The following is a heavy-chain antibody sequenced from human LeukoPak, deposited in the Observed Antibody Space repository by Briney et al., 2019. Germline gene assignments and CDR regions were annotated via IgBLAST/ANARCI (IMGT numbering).Heavy chain of an antibody. CDR3: ARPRVVSPSLDALDI. D-gene: IGHD3-3*01. Sequence: PGGSLRLSCAASGFTFSSYGIHWVRQAPGKGLEWVAVIWYDGSNKYYADSVKGRFTISRDNSKNTLYLQMNSLRAEDTAVYYCARPRVVSPSLDALDIWGQGTMVTVSS. J-gene: IGHJ3*02. CDR2: IWYDGSNK. CDR1: GFTFSSYG. V-gene: IGHV3-33*01.